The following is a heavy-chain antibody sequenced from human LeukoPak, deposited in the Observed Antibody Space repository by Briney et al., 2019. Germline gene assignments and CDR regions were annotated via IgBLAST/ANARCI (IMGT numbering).Heavy chain of an antibody. J-gene: IGHJ5*02. Sequence: AASVRVSCKASGGTFSSYAISWVRQAPGQGLEWMGGVIAIFGTANYASKFQGRVTITTDKSTSTAYMELSSNRSEDTAVYYCARVHEIAARDRDWNLFDLWGQGTLVTVSS. CDR1: GGTFSSYA. V-gene: IGHV1-69*05. CDR3: ARVHEIAARDRDWNLFDL. D-gene: IGHD6-6*01. CDR2: VIAIFGTA.